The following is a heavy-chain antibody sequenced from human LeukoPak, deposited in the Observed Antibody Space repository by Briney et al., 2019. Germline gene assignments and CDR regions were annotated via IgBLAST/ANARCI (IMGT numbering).Heavy chain of an antibody. CDR1: GFTFSSYA. V-gene: IGHV3-23*01. D-gene: IGHD4-11*01. J-gene: IGHJ4*02. CDR3: AKATDDYSRRGIDY. CDR2: ISASGDGS. Sequence: PGGSLRLSCAASGFTFSSYAINWVRQAPGKGPEWVSSISASGDGSYYALSVKGRFTLSRDNSKNTLFLQMNSLRAEDTAIYYRAKATDDYSRRGIDYCGQGTLVTVSS.